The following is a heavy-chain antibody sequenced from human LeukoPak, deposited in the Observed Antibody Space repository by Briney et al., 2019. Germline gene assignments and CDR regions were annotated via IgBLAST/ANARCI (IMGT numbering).Heavy chain of an antibody. V-gene: IGHV3-66*01. CDR3: ASETYYYDSSGYYYSSA. CDR1: GFTVSSNY. D-gene: IGHD3-22*01. Sequence: GGSLRLSCAASGFTVSSNYMSWVRQAPGEGLEWVSVIYSGGSTYYADSVKGRFTISRDNSKNTLYLQMNSLRAEDTAVYYCASETYYYDSSGYYYSSAWGQGTLVTVSS. J-gene: IGHJ5*02. CDR2: IYSGGST.